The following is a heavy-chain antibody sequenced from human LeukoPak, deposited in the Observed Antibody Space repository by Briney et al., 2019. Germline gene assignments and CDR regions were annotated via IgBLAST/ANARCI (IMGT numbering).Heavy chain of an antibody. V-gene: IGHV4-59*11. Sequence: SETLSLTCTVSGGSLSNHYWSWIRQPPGKGLEWIGHIYDSGSTNYNPSLKSRVTISLDRSKNQLSLKLSSVTGADTAVYYCARKGLTAGLDYWGQGALVTVSS. J-gene: IGHJ4*02. CDR3: ARKGLTAGLDY. D-gene: IGHD5-18*01. CDR1: GGSLSNHY. CDR2: IYDSGST.